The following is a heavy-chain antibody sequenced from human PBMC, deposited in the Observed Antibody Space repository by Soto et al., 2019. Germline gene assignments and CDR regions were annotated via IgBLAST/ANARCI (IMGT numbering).Heavy chain of an antibody. CDR1: GFTFSSYA. CDR3: AKGLLVPYSSGRYYYYYGMDV. J-gene: IGHJ6*02. Sequence: PGGSLRLSCAASGFTFSSYAMSWVRKAPGKGLEWVSAISGSGGSTYYADSVKGRFTISRDNSKNTLYLQMNSLRAEDTAVYYCAKGLLVPYSSGRYYYYYGMDVWGQGTTVTVSS. V-gene: IGHV3-23*01. D-gene: IGHD6-19*01. CDR2: ISGSGGST.